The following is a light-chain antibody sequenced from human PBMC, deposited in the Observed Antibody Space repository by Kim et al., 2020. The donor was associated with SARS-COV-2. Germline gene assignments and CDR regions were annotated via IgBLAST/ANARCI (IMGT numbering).Light chain of an antibody. CDR1: QAIDKY. V-gene: IGKV1-33*01. CDR3: QHYFGVPPWT. Sequence: DIHMTQSPSSLSASIGDRVTITCQASQAIDKYLNWYRQRPGKAPELLLYHASNLETGVPARFSGGGTGTHFTFTIHSLQPDDIATYYCQHYFGVPPWTFGQGTKVDIK. CDR2: HAS. J-gene: IGKJ1*01.